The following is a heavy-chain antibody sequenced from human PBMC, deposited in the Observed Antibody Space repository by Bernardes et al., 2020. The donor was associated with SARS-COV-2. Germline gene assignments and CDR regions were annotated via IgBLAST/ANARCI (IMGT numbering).Heavy chain of an antibody. J-gene: IGHJ4*02. CDR3: VRGPSDGHGRFEY. CDR1: GLTFSSYW. Sequence: GGSLRLSCAASGLTFSSYWMHWVRQGPGKGLVWVSRINGDGSRTTYADSVKGRFTVSRDNARNTLYLQMNSLGVEDTAVYFCVRGPSDGHGRFEYWGQGTPATISS. V-gene: IGHV3-74*01. CDR2: INGDGSRT.